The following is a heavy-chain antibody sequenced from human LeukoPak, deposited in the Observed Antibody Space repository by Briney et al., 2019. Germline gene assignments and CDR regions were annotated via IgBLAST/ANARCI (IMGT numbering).Heavy chain of an antibody. CDR1: GFTFSSYS. J-gene: IGHJ4*02. CDR3: AKYFTMIVVGPNDY. Sequence: GGSLRLSCAASGFTFSSYSMNWVRQAPGKGLEWVSAISGSGGSTYYADSVKGRFTISRDNSKNTLYLQMNSLRAEDTAVYYCAKYFTMIVVGPNDYWGQGTLVTVSS. D-gene: IGHD3-22*01. V-gene: IGHV3-23*01. CDR2: ISGSGGST.